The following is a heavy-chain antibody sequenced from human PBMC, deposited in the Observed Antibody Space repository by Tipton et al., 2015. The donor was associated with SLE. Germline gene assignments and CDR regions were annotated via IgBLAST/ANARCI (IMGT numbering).Heavy chain of an antibody. CDR3: ARGRVNYIRGSYRPSSFDY. CDR2: IHDGGSS. Sequence: TLSLTCAVYGGSSSGYYWSWIRQSAGKGLEWIGDIHDGGSSYYNPSLKSRVTISVDTSKNQISLNLSSVTAADTAVYYCARGRVNYIRGSYRPSSFDYWGQGTQVTVSS. V-gene: IGHV4-34*01. J-gene: IGHJ4*02. D-gene: IGHD3-16*02. CDR1: GGSSSGYY.